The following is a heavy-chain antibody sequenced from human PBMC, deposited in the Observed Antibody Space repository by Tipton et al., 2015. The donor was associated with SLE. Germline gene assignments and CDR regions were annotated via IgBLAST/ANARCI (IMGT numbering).Heavy chain of an antibody. CDR1: GFTFSSYW. J-gene: IGHJ4*02. Sequence: SLRLSCAASGFTFSSYWMHWVRQAPGEGLVWVSRINSDGRGTSYADSGKGRFTISRDNAKNTLYLQMNSLRAEDTAVYYCARDLSGSRGALFGYWGQGTLVTVSS. CDR2: INSDGRGT. CDR3: ARDLSGSRGALFGY. D-gene: IGHD1-26*01. V-gene: IGHV3-74*01.